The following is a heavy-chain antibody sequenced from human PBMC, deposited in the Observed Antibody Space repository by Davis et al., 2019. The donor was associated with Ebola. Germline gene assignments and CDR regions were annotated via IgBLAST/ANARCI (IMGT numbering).Heavy chain of an antibody. D-gene: IGHD1-26*01. CDR2: IWYDGSNK. J-gene: IGHJ6*02. V-gene: IGHV3-33*01. CDR1: GFTFSSYG. Sequence: GGSLRLSCAASGFTFSSYGMHWVRQAPGKGLEWVAVIWYDGSNKYYADSVKGRFTISRDNSKNTLYLQMNSLRAEDTAVYYCARDGPVGAILYGMDVWGQGTTVTVSS. CDR3: ARDGPVGAILYGMDV.